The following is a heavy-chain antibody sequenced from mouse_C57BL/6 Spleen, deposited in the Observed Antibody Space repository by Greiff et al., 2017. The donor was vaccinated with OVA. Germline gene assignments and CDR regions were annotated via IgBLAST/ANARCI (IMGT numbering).Heavy chain of an antibody. D-gene: IGHD2-2*01. Sequence: EVQLQQSGPGLVKPSQSLSLTCSVTGYSITSGYYWNWIRQFPGNKLEWMGYISYDGSNNYNPSLKNRISITRDTSKNQFFLKLNSVTTEDTATYHCARFGYAYYAMDYWGQGTSVTVSS. V-gene: IGHV3-6*01. CDR3: ARFGYAYYAMDY. J-gene: IGHJ4*01. CDR2: ISYDGSN. CDR1: GYSITSGYY.